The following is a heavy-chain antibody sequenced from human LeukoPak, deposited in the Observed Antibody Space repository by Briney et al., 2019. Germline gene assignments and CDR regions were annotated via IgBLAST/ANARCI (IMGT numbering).Heavy chain of an antibody. Sequence: PGGSLRLSCAASGFTFSSYAMSWVRQAPGKGLEWVSSISGGGGGTYYADSVKGRFTISRDNSKNTLYLQMNSLRAEDTAVYYCAKDRECYDFWSGYPLYYMDVWGKGTTVTVSS. J-gene: IGHJ6*03. V-gene: IGHV3-23*01. CDR2: ISGGGGGT. D-gene: IGHD3-3*01. CDR3: AKDRECYDFWSGYPLYYMDV. CDR1: GFTFSSYA.